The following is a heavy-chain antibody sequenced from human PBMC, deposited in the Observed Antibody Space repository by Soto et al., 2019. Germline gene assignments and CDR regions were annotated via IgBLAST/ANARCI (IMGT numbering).Heavy chain of an antibody. CDR2: SNSDGSST. V-gene: IGHV3-74*01. CDR3: ASSLLTPFDY. CDR1: GFTFSSYW. J-gene: IGHJ4*02. Sequence: EVQLVESGGGLVQPGGSLRLSCAASGFTFSSYWMHWVRQAPGKGLVWVSRSNSDGSSTTYADSVKGRFTISRDNAKNTLYLQMNSLRAEDTAVYYCASSLLTPFDYWGQGTLVTVSS. D-gene: IGHD7-27*01.